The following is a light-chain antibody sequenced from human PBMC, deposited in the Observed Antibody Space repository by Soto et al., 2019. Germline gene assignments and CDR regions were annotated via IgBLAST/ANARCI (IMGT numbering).Light chain of an antibody. CDR1: QSISSW. Sequence: DIQMTQSPSTLSASVGDRVTITCRASQSISSWLAWYQQKTGKAPKLLIYDASSLESGVPSRFSGSGSGTEFTLTISSLQPDDFATYYCQQYNSYPWTFAQGTKVDTK. CDR2: DAS. J-gene: IGKJ1*01. CDR3: QQYNSYPWT. V-gene: IGKV1-5*01.